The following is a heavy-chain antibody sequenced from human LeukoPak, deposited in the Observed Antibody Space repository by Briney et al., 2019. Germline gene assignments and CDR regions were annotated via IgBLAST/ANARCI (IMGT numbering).Heavy chain of an antibody. CDR3: ARARFTMVRGVITTASLNWFDP. CDR1: GYTSTNFD. CDR2: INPNSGGT. J-gene: IGHJ5*02. D-gene: IGHD3-10*01. Sequence: GASVKVSCKASGYTSTNFDINWVRQATGQGLEWMGWINPNSGGTNYAQKFQGRVTMTRDTSISTAYMELSRLRSDDTAVYYCARARFTMVRGVITTASLNWFDPWGQGTLVTVSS. V-gene: IGHV1-2*02.